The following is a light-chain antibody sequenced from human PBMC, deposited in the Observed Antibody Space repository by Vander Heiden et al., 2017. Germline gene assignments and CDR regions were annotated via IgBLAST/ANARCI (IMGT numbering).Light chain of an antibody. CDR3: QQYGSSPRT. CDR1: QSVSGSY. Sequence: TVLTHSPGTLSLSPGERATRSCRASQSVSGSYLAWYQQKPGQAPRLLIYGASSRATGIPDRFSGSGSGTDFTLTISRLEPEDFAVYYCQQYGSSPRTFGQGTKVEIK. V-gene: IGKV3-20*01. CDR2: GAS. J-gene: IGKJ1*01.